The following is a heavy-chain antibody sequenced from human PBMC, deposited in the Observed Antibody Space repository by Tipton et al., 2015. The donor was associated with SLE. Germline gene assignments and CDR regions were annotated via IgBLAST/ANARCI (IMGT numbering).Heavy chain of an antibody. CDR1: GYTFTNYD. CDR3: ARTDYHGDYYYYMDV. CDR2: ISGYNGNT. Sequence: QVQLVQSGAEIKEPGASVKVSCKASGYTFTNYDFTWVRQAHGQGLEWMGWISGYNGNTNYAQNLQGRVTMTTDISTSTAYMELRSLRSDDTAVYYCARTDYHGDYYYYMDVWGKGTTVTVSS. V-gene: IGHV1-18*01. D-gene: IGHD4-11*01. J-gene: IGHJ6*03.